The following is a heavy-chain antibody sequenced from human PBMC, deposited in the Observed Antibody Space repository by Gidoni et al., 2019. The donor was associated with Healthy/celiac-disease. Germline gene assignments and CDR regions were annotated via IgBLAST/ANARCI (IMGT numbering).Heavy chain of an antibody. Sequence: QLQLQESGPGLVKPSETLSLTCTVSGGSISSSSYYWGWIRQPPGKGLEWIGSIYYSGSTYYNPSLKSRVTISVDTSKNQFSLKLSSVTAADTAVYYCARAGMEWSYYDYGMDVWGQGTTVTVSS. CDR1: GGSISSSSYY. CDR3: ARAGMEWSYYDYGMDV. CDR2: IYYSGST. J-gene: IGHJ6*02. D-gene: IGHD3-3*01. V-gene: IGHV4-39*01.